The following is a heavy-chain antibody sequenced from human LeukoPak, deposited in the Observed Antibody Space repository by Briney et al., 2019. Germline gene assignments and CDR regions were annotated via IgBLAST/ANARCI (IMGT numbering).Heavy chain of an antibody. V-gene: IGHV3-23*01. D-gene: IGHD2-15*01. CDR1: GFPFSSHA. CDR3: VREAGYCAPVCVKTNWFDP. J-gene: IGHJ5*02. Sequence: PGRSLRLSCAASGFPFSSHAMSWVRQPPGKGLGWVAAISNGKTYYADSVRGRFAISRDDSTSTVYLHMNSLRDEDTALYHCVREAGYCAPVCVKTNWFDPWGQGTLVTVSS. CDR2: ISNGKT.